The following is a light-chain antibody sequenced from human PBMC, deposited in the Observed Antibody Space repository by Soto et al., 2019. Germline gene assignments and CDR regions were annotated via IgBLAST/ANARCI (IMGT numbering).Light chain of an antibody. CDR3: YSYAGSYTFV. CDR1: SSDVGGYNC. J-gene: IGLJ1*01. Sequence: QSALTQPRSVSGSPGQSVTISCTGTSSDVGGYNCVTWYQQHPGRAPKVMIYDVKTRPSGVPDRFSGSKSGNTASLTISELQAEDEADYYCYSYAGSYTFVFGTGTKLTVL. V-gene: IGLV2-11*01. CDR2: DVK.